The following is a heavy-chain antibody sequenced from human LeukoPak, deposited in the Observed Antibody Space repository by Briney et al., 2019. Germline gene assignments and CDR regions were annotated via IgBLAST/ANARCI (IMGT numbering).Heavy chain of an antibody. CDR1: GFTFRDHG. CDR3: AKDLVGATPRRLFDY. Sequence: SGGTLRLSCAASGFTFRDHGMSWVRQAPGKGLEWVSAISGSGGSTYYADTVKGRFTISRDNSKNTLYLHMNSLRAEDKAVYYCAKDLVGATPRRLFDYCDQGTLVPVSS. D-gene: IGHD1-26*01. CDR2: ISGSGGST. J-gene: IGHJ4*02. V-gene: IGHV3-23*01.